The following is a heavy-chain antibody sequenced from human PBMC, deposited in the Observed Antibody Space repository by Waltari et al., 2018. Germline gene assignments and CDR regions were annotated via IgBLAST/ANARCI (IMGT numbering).Heavy chain of an antibody. V-gene: IGHV4-34*01. Sequence: QVQLQQWGAGLLKPSETLSLSCAVYGGPLSSYFWSWIRQSPRKGLEWIGENNHRGSTNYNPSLRGRVTISVDTSKNQFSLKLSSVTAADTAVYYCVGGAFEVYSSSFGKGGWFDPWGQGTPVTVSS. CDR2: NNHRGST. CDR3: VGGAFEVYSSSFGKGGWFDP. J-gene: IGHJ5*02. CDR1: GGPLSSYF. D-gene: IGHD3-10*01.